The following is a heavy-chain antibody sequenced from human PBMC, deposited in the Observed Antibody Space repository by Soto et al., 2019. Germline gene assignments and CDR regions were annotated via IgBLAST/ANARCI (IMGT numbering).Heavy chain of an antibody. Sequence: EVQLVESGGGLVQPGGSLRLSCAASGFTVSAYNMNWVRQAPGKGLEWVSYISSSTSTIYYADSVKGRFTISRDNAKNSLYLQRISLRAEDTAVYFCARSAVAVHNWFDPWGQGTLVTVSS. J-gene: IGHJ5*02. CDR1: GFTVSAYN. CDR2: ISSSTSTI. D-gene: IGHD6-19*01. CDR3: ARSAVAVHNWFDP. V-gene: IGHV3-48*01.